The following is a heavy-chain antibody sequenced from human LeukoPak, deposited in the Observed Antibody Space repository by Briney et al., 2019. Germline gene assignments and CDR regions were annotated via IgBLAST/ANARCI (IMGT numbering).Heavy chain of an antibody. CDR2: IWYDGSNK. CDR1: GFTFSSYG. CDR3: ARDLIREGNWFDP. Sequence: GGSLRLSCAASGFTFSSYGMPWVRQAPGKGLEWVAVIWYDGSNKYYADSVKGRFTISRDNSKNTLYLQMNSLRAEGTAVYYCARDLIREGNWFDPWGQGTLVTVSS. D-gene: IGHD2-8*01. V-gene: IGHV3-33*01. J-gene: IGHJ5*02.